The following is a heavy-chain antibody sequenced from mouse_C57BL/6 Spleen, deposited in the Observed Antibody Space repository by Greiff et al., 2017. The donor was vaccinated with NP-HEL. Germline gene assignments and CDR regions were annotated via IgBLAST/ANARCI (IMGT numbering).Heavy chain of an antibody. CDR3: ARLRDYDADYYAMDY. D-gene: IGHD2-4*01. CDR2: IYPGDGDT. CDR1: GYAFSSSW. J-gene: IGHJ4*01. Sequence: QVQLKESGPELVKPGASVKISCKASGYAFSSSWMNWVKQRPGKGLEWIGRIYPGDGDTNYNGKFKGKATLTADKSSSTAYMQLSSLTSEDSAVYFCARLRDYDADYYAMDYWGQGTSVTVSS. V-gene: IGHV1-82*01.